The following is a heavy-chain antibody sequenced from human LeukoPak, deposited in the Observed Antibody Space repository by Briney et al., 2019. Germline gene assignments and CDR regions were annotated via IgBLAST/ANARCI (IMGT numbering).Heavy chain of an antibody. V-gene: IGHV3-30*04. J-gene: IGHJ1*01. D-gene: IGHD4-23*01. CDR3: ARDDQSYGGRWGYFQH. Sequence: GRSLRLSCAASGFTFSSYAMHWVRQAPGKGLEWVAVISYDGSNKYYADSVKGRFTISRDNSKNTLYLQMNSLRAEDTAVYYCARDDQSYGGRWGYFQHWGQGTLVTVSS. CDR2: ISYDGSNK. CDR1: GFTFSSYA.